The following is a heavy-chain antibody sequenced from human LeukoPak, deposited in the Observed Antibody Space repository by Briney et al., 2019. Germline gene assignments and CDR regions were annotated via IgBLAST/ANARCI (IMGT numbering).Heavy chain of an antibody. CDR3: ASSPMLFY. D-gene: IGHD2-2*01. V-gene: IGHV4-34*01. Sequence: SETLSLTCADYGGSFSGYYWSWIRQPPGKGLEWIGEINHSGSTNYNPPLKSRVTISVDTSKNQFSLKLSSVTAADTAVYYCASSPMLFYWGQGTLVTVSS. J-gene: IGHJ4*02. CDR2: INHSGST. CDR1: GGSFSGYY.